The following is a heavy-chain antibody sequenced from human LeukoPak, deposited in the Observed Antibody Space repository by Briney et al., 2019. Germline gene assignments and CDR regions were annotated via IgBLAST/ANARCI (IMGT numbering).Heavy chain of an antibody. CDR2: INPSGGST. CDR3: ARGRSPSTAQYGMDV. V-gene: IGHV1-46*01. CDR1: GYTFTSYY. J-gene: IGHJ6*02. D-gene: IGHD6-13*01. Sequence: ASVKVSCKASGYTFTSYYMDWVRQAPGQGLEWMGIINPSGGSTSYAQKFQGRVTMTRDTSTSTVYMELSSLRSEDTAVYYCARGRSPSTAQYGMDVWGQGTTVTVSS.